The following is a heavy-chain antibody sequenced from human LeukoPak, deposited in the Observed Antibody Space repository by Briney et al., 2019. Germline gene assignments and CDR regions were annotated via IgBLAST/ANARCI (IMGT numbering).Heavy chain of an antibody. Sequence: PSETLSLTCTVSGDSISTSTYYWGWIRQPPGKGLEWIGSIFYSGSTYYNPSLESRVTISVDTSKNQFSLRLSSVTAADTAVYYCARQQSNWASGPGMDVWGQGTTVTVSS. J-gene: IGHJ6*02. CDR1: GDSISTSTYY. CDR2: IFYSGST. D-gene: IGHD7-27*01. CDR3: ARQQSNWASGPGMDV. V-gene: IGHV4-39*01.